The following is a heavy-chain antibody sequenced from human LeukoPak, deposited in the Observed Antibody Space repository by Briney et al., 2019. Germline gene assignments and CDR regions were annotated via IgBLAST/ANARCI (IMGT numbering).Heavy chain of an antibody. Sequence: GSLRLSCAASGFTFSSYNMNWVRQAPGKGLEWVSSISSSSSYIYYADSVKGRFTISRDNAKNSLYLQMNSLRAEDTAVYYCARDLGEDFYYDSSAYFQHWGQGTLVTVSS. CDR3: ARDLGEDFYYDSSAYFQH. D-gene: IGHD3-22*01. CDR2: ISSSSSYI. V-gene: IGHV3-21*01. CDR1: GFTFSSYN. J-gene: IGHJ1*01.